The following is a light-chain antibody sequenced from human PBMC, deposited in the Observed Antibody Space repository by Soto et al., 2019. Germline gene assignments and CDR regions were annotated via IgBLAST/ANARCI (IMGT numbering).Light chain of an antibody. CDR1: QSLVHSDGDTY. J-gene: IGKJ2*01. CDR3: RQGTHWPPYT. V-gene: IGKV2-30*02. CDR2: RVS. Sequence: DVVMTQSPLSLPVNLGEPAAISCRSTQSLVHSDGDTYLSWFHQRPGQSPRRLIFRVSKRDFGVPPRVIVSGSFTDFTREITSVEAADVGVYYCRQGTHWPPYTFGQGSSLEIK.